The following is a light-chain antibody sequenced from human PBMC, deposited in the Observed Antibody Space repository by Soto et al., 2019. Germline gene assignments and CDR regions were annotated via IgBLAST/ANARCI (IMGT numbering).Light chain of an antibody. CDR1: QGIRTD. J-gene: IGKJ3*01. CDR2: AAS. CDR3: LQHDSYPPFT. Sequence: DIQMTQSPSSLSASVGDRVTITCRASQGIRTDLGWYQQKPGKAPKRLIYAASSLQSGVPSGFSGSGSGTEFTLTISSLQPEDFVTYSCLQHDSYPPFTFGPVTKVDIK. V-gene: IGKV1-17*01.